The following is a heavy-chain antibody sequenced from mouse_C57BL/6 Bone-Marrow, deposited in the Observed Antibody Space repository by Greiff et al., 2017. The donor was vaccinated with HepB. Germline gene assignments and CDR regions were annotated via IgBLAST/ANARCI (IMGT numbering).Heavy chain of an antibody. CDR2: IHPADSDT. V-gene: IGHV1-74*01. D-gene: IGHD2-12*01. J-gene: IGHJ2*01. CDR3: AIRMFYDPYYFDY. Sequence: QVQLQQPGAELVKPGASVKVSCKASGYTFTSYWMHWVKQRPGQGLEWIGRIHPADSDTNYTQKFKGKATLTVDNHSSTAYLQLSILTSEDSAVYYCAIRMFYDPYYFDYWGQGTTLTVSS. CDR1: GYTFTSYW.